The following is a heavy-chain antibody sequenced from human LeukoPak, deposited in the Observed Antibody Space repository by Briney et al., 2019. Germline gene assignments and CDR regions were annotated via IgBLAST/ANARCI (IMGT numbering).Heavy chain of an antibody. Sequence: GGSLRLSCAASGFTFSSCAMSWVRQAPGKGLEWVSAISGSGGSTYYADSVKGRFTISRDNSKNTLYLQMNSLRAEDTAVYYCAKDRSIVVVTASDAFDIWGQGTMVTVSS. CDR3: AKDRSIVVVTASDAFDI. CDR2: ISGSGGST. D-gene: IGHD2-21*02. CDR1: GFTFSSCA. J-gene: IGHJ3*02. V-gene: IGHV3-23*01.